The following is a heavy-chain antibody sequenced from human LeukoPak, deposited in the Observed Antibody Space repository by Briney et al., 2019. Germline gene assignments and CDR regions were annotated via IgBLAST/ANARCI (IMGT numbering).Heavy chain of an antibody. V-gene: IGHV3-48*03. CDR2: ISSSGSTI. Sequence: GGSLRLSCAASGFTFSSYEMNWVRQAPGKGLEWVSYISSSGSTIYYADSVKGRFIISRDNSKNMLYLQLNSLRADDTAMYYCARNLGPFDVRGHGTMVTVSS. CDR1: GFTFSSYE. CDR3: ARNLGPFDV. J-gene: IGHJ3*01. D-gene: IGHD3-16*01.